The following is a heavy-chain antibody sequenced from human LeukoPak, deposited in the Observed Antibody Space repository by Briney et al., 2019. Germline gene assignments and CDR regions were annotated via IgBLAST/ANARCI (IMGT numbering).Heavy chain of an antibody. Sequence: GGSLRLSCAASGFTFSSYSMNWVRQAPGKGLEWVSYISSSSSTIYYADSVKGRFTISRDNAKNSLYLQMNSLRAEDTAVYYCASAHAGSHYWGQGTLVTVSS. CDR1: GFTFSSYS. CDR2: ISSSSSTI. CDR3: ASAHAGSHY. D-gene: IGHD3-10*01. V-gene: IGHV3-48*01. J-gene: IGHJ4*02.